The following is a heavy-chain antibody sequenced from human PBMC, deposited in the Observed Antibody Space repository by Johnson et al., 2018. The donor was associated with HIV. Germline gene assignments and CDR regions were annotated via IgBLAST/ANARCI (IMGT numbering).Heavy chain of an antibody. CDR1: VFTFSDYY. V-gene: IGHV3-11*04. Sequence: QVQVVESGGGLVQPGGSLRLSCAASVFTFSDYYMSWIRQAPGKGLEWVSYISSSGSTIYYADSVTGRFTISRDNAKKSLFLQLSRLRAGDTGVYYCARGGTYNWSPDRIGNAFDIWGQGTTVTVSS. J-gene: IGHJ3*02. CDR2: ISSSGSTI. D-gene: IGHD1-20*01. CDR3: ARGGTYNWSPDRIGNAFDI.